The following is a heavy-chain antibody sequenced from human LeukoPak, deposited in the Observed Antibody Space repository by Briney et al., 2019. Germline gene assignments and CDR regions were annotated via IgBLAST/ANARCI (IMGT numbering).Heavy chain of an antibody. V-gene: IGHV3-74*01. CDR1: GFTFSSYW. Sequence: PGGSLRLSCAVSGFTFSSYWMHWVGQAPGKGLVWVSRIKSDGSCTSYAESVKGRFTISRDNVKNTLYLQMNSLRAEDTAVYYCARGSGHAFDIWGQGTMVTVSS. CDR3: ARGSGHAFDI. J-gene: IGHJ3*02. D-gene: IGHD6-19*01. CDR2: IKSDGSCT.